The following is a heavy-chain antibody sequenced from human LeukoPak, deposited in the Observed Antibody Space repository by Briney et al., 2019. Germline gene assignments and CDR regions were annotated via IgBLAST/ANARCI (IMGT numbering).Heavy chain of an antibody. CDR2: IYTSGST. J-gene: IGHJ5*02. V-gene: IGHV4-4*07. CDR1: SGSISGYY. D-gene: IGHD3-3*01. CDR3: ARPGRLEWLFRGGWFDP. Sequence: SETLSLTCTVSSGSISGYYWSWIRQPARKGLEWIGRIYTSGSTNYNPSLKGRVTMSVDTSKNQFSLKLSSVTAADTAVYYCARPGRLEWLFRGGWFDPWGQGTLVTVSS.